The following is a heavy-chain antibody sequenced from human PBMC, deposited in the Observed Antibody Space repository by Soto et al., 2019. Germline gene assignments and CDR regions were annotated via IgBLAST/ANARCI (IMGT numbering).Heavy chain of an antibody. V-gene: IGHV3-48*02. CDR3: ARDPTIMRSRQTYYYYYGMDV. D-gene: IGHD3-9*01. CDR1: GFTFSSYS. Sequence: GGSLRLSCAASGFTFSSYSMNWVRQAPGKGLEWVSYISSSSSTIYYADSVKGRFTISRDNAKNSLYLQMNSLRDEDTAVYYCARDPTIMRSRQTYYYYYGMDVWGQGTTVTVSS. J-gene: IGHJ6*02. CDR2: ISSSSSTI.